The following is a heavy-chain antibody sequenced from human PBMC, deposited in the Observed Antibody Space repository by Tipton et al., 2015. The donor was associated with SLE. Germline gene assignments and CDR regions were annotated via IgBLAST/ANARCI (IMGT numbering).Heavy chain of an antibody. J-gene: IGHJ4*02. CDR3: ARLGRGLLLDY. CDR2: IYHSGNT. V-gene: IGHV4-38-2*01. CDR1: GYSISSGYY. D-gene: IGHD2-2*01. Sequence: TLSLTCAVSGYSISSGYYWGWLRQPPGKGLEWIGSIYHSGNTYYNPSLKSRVTISVDTSKNQFSLKLSSVTAADTAVYYCARLGRGLLLDYWGQGTLVTVSS.